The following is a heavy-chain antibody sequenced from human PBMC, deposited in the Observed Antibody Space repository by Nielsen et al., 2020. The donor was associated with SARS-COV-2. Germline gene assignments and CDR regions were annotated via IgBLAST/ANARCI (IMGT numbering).Heavy chain of an antibody. Sequence: GSLRLSCAVYGGSFSGYYWSWIRQPPGKGLEWIGEINHSGSTNYNPSLKSRVTISVDTSKNQFSLKLSSVTAADTAVYYCARGVVVVPAATYYMDVWGKGTTVTVSS. CDR2: INHSGST. V-gene: IGHV4-34*01. CDR3: ARGVVVVPAATYYMDV. CDR1: GGSFSGYY. J-gene: IGHJ6*03. D-gene: IGHD2-2*01.